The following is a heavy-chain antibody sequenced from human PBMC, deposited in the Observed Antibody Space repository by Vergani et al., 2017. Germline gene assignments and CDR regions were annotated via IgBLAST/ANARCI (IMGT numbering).Heavy chain of an antibody. Sequence: QLQLQESASGLVKPSQTLSLTCAVSGRSISSGGYSWSWIRQPPGKGLEWIGYIYHSGSTYYNPSLKSRVTISVDRSKNQFSLKLSSVTAADTAAYYCAGELGGSPPDYYYYMDVWGKGTTVTVSS. V-gene: IGHV4-30-2*01. CDR2: IYHSGST. D-gene: IGHD1-26*01. CDR3: AGELGGSPPDYYYYMDV. CDR1: GRSISSGGYS. J-gene: IGHJ6*03.